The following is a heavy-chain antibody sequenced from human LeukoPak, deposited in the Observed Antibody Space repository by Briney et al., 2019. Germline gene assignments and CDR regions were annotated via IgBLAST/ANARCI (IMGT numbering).Heavy chain of an antibody. D-gene: IGHD3-10*01. J-gene: IGHJ6*03. CDR2: ISSSSSTI. V-gene: IGHV3-48*01. CDR1: GFTFSSYS. Sequence: GGSLRLSCAASGFTFSSYSMNWVRQAPGKGLEWVSYISSSSSTIYYADSVKGRFTISRDNAKNSLYLQMNSLRAEDTAVYYCARGYYLYGMDVWGKGATDSVSS. CDR3: ARGYYLYGMDV.